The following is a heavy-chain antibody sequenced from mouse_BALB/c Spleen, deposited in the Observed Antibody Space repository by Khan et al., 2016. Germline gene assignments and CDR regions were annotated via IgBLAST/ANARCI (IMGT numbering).Heavy chain of an antibody. CDR2: INPDSSTI. Sequence: EVKLLESGGGLVQPGGSLKLSCAASGFDFSRYWMSWVRQAPGKGLEWIGEINPDSSTINYTPSLKDKFIISRDNTKNTLYLQMSKVRSEDTALYYCARLYYYGSSDYWGQGTTLTVSS. CDR1: GFDFSRYW. D-gene: IGHD1-1*01. CDR3: ARLYYYGSSDY. V-gene: IGHV4-1*02. J-gene: IGHJ2*01.